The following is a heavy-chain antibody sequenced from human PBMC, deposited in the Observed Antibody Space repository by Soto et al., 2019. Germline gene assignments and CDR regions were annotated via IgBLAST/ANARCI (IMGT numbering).Heavy chain of an antibody. V-gene: IGHV4-34*01. D-gene: IGHD2-2*01. J-gene: IGHJ6*03. Sequence: PSETLSLTCAVYGGSFSGYYWSWIRQPPGKGLEWIGEINHSGSTNYNPSLKSRVTVSVDTSKNQFSLKLSSVTAADTAVYYCARGGWAMRFYYYYYMDVWGKGTTVTVSS. CDR1: GGSFSGYY. CDR2: INHSGST. CDR3: ARGGWAMRFYYYYYMDV.